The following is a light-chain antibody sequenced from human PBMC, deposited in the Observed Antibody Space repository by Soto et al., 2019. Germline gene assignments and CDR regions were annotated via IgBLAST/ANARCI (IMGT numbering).Light chain of an antibody. CDR2: CAS. CDR3: QQYGIPLST. CDR1: QCVXSSY. J-gene: IGKJ5*01. V-gene: IGKV3-20*01. Sequence: TQSACALSLTPGERATLSCRARQCVXSSYLAWYQQKPGQAPRLRXACASSRATGIPDRLSGSGSGTDFTLTISRLEPEDVAVYYCQQYGIPLSTFGQGTRLEI.